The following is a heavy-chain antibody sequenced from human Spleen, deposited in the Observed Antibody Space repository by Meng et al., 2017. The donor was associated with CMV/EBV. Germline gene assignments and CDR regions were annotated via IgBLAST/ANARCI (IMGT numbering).Heavy chain of an antibody. CDR3: ARVGDYSLKD. CDR2: ISWNSGSI. J-gene: IGHJ4*02. Sequence: SLKISCAASGFTFDDYAMHWVRQAPGKGLEWVSGISWNSGSIGYVDSVKGRFTISRDNAKNSLYLQMNSLRLEDTAVYYCARVGDYSLKDWGQGTLVTVSS. V-gene: IGHV3-9*01. CDR1: GFTFDDYA. D-gene: IGHD2-21*01.